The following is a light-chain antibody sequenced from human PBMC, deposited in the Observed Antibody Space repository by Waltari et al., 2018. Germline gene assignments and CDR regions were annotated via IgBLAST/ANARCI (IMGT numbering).Light chain of an antibody. V-gene: IGLV2-23*01. J-gene: IGLJ2*01. Sequence: QSALTPPASVSGSPGQSITLPCTGTTRAVGSSTLLSWYQQHPGEVPKPIIYEGNKRPSGVSNRFSGSKSGNTASLTISGLQPEDEADYYCCSYGGASIRIFGGGTKVTVL. CDR2: EGN. CDR1: TRAVGSSTL. CDR3: CSYGGASIRI.